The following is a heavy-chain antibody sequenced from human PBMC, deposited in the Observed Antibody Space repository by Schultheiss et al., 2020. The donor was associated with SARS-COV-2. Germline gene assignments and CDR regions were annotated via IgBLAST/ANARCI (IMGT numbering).Heavy chain of an antibody. CDR2: IYYIGST. Sequence: SETLSLTCTVSGGSISSYYWSWIRQPPGKGLEWIGYIYYIGSTNYNPSLKSRVTISVDTSKNQFSLKLSSVTAADTAVYYCARHDYGSRRTGSWFDPWGQGILVTVSS. D-gene: IGHD3-10*01. J-gene: IGHJ5*02. CDR3: ARHDYGSRRTGSWFDP. CDR1: GGSISSYY. V-gene: IGHV4-59*01.